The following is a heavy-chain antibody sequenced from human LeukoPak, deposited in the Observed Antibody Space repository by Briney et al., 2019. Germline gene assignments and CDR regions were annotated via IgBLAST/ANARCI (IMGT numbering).Heavy chain of an antibody. D-gene: IGHD5-18*01. CDR2: INPNSGGT. CDR1: GDTFSSHT. V-gene: IGHV1-2*02. CDR3: ARVPRGYSYVSY. J-gene: IGHJ4*02. Sequence: ASVKVSCKASGDTFSSHTIAWVRQAPGQGLEWMGRINPNSGGTNYAQKFQGRVTMTRDTSISTAYMELSRLRSDDTAVYYCARVPRGYSYVSYWGQGTLVTVSS.